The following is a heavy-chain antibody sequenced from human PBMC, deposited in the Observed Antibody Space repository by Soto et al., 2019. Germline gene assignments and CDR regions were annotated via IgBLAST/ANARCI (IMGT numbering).Heavy chain of an antibody. CDR1: GYTFTGYY. CDR3: ASRTTYGDFYYYYGMDV. D-gene: IGHD4-17*01. J-gene: IGHJ6*02. Sequence: QVQLVQSGAEVKKPGASVKVSCKASGYTFTGYYMHWVRQAPGQGLEWMGWINPNSGGTNYAQKLQGRVTMTRDTSISTAYMELSRLRSDDTAMYYCASRTTYGDFYYYYGMDVWGQGTTVTVSS. V-gene: IGHV1-2*02. CDR2: INPNSGGT.